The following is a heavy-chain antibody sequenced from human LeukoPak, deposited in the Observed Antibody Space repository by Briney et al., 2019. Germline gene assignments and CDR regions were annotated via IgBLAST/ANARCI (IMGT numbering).Heavy chain of an antibody. Sequence: GASVKVSCKASGYTFTGYYMHWVRQAPGQGLEWMGWINPNSGGTNYAQKFQGRVTMTRDTSISTAYMELSRLRSDDTAVYYCARDLDGDYSNYEGLVDYWGQGTLVTVSS. CDR1: GYTFTGYY. CDR2: INPNSGGT. J-gene: IGHJ4*02. CDR3: ARDLDGDYSNYEGLVDY. D-gene: IGHD4-11*01. V-gene: IGHV1-2*02.